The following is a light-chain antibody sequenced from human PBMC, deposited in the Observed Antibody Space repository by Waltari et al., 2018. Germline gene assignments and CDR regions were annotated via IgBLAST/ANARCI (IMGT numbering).Light chain of an antibody. CDR2: WAS. CDR1: QSVLYSSNNKNY. V-gene: IGKV4-1*01. Sequence: DIVMTQSPDSLAVSLGERATINCKSSQSVLYSSNNKNYLTWYQQKPGQPPKLLIYWASPRESGVPDRFSGSGSGTDFTLAISGLQAEDVAVYYCQQYYSTPPTFGQGTKVEIK. CDR3: QQYYSTPPT. J-gene: IGKJ1*01.